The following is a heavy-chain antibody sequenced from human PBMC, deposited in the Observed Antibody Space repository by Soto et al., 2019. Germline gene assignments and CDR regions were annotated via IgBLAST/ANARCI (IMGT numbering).Heavy chain of an antibody. J-gene: IGHJ4*02. CDR1: GFTFRDYA. D-gene: IGHD6-19*01. CDR3: GKERRGSGWSVCNF. CDR2: ISDNGDSA. V-gene: IGHV3-23*01. Sequence: VQLLESGGGLVQPGGSLRLSCAASGFTFRDYAMNWVRLSPGKGLEWVSDISDNGDSARHADSVKGRFTISRDNSRNTLYLQMNSLRVDDTAVYYCGKERRGSGWSVCNFWGQGTLVTVSS.